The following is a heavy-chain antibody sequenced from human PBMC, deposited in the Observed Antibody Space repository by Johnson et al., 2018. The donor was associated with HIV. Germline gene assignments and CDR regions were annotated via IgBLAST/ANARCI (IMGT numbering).Heavy chain of an antibody. CDR1: GFTFSDHY. V-gene: IGHV3-9*01. Sequence: VQLVESGGGLVQPGGSLRLSCAASGFTFSDHYMDWVRQAPGKGLEWVGRTSWNSGNIDYADSMKGRFTISRDNAKNSLYLQMNSLRAEDTALYYCAKDILVRGVFEAFDIWGQGTMVTVSS. D-gene: IGHD3-10*01. CDR2: TSWNSGNI. J-gene: IGHJ3*02. CDR3: AKDILVRGVFEAFDI.